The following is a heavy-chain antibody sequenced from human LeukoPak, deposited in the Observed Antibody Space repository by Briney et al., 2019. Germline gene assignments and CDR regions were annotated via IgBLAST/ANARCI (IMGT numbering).Heavy chain of an antibody. D-gene: IGHD2-2*03. Sequence: GGSLRLSCAASGFTFSSYAMHWVRQAPGKGLEWVAVISYDGSNKYYADSVKGRFTISRDNPKNTLYLQMNSLRAEDTAVYYCARDLRRGYCSSTSCLYYYYGMDVWGQGTTVTVSS. V-gene: IGHV3-30*04. CDR3: ARDLRRGYCSSTSCLYYYYGMDV. J-gene: IGHJ6*02. CDR2: ISYDGSNK. CDR1: GFTFSSYA.